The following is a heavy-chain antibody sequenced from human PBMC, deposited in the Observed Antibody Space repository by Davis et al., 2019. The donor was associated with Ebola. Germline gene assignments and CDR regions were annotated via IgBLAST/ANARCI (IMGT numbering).Heavy chain of an antibody. D-gene: IGHD1-26*01. CDR1: GLTFSIYA. CDR3: AKGRVAASGD. J-gene: IGHJ4*02. V-gene: IGHV3-23*01. CDR2: ISGSGDTT. Sequence: GGSLRLSCAASGLTFSIYAMSWVRQGPGNTLEWISSISGSGDTTKYAESVKGRFTISRDNSKDKLYLQMNSLRAEDTAVYYCAKGRVAASGDWGQGTLVTVSS.